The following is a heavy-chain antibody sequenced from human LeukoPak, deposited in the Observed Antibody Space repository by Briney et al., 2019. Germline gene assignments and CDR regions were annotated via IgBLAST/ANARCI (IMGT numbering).Heavy chain of an antibody. J-gene: IGHJ4*02. D-gene: IGHD1-26*01. CDR2: IYTSGST. CDR1: GGSISSGSYY. Sequence: SETLSLTCTVSGGSISSGSYYWSWIRQPAGKGLEWIGRIYTSGSTNYNPSLKSRVTISVDTSKNQFSLKLSSVTAADTAVYYCARARTRWELRYFDYWGQGTLVTVSS. CDR3: ARARTRWELRYFDY. V-gene: IGHV4-61*02.